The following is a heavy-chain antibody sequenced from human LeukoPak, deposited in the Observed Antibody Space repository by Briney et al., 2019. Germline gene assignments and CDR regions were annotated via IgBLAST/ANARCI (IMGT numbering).Heavy chain of an antibody. J-gene: IGHJ2*01. CDR3: ARGPQRGDDYVWGSYRLRWYFDL. Sequence: SETLSLTCAVYGGSFSGYYWSWLRQPPGKGLEWIGEINHSGSTNYNPSLKSRVTISVDTSKNQFSLKLSPVTAADTAVYYCARGPQRGDDYVWGSYRLRWYFDLWGRGTLVTVSS. V-gene: IGHV4-34*01. CDR2: INHSGST. D-gene: IGHD3-16*02. CDR1: GGSFSGYY.